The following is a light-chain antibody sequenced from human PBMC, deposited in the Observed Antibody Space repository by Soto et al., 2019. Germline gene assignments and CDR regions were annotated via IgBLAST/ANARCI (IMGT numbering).Light chain of an antibody. J-gene: IGLJ1*01. CDR3: QSYDSSLSGSNYV. V-gene: IGLV1-40*01. CDR2: GNS. CDR1: SSNIGAGYD. Sequence: QSVLTQPPSVSGAPGQRVTISCTGSSSNIGAGYDVHWYQQLPGTAPKLLIYGNSNRPSGVPDRFSGSKSGTSAPLAITGLQAEDEADYYCQSYDSSLSGSNYVFGTGTKVTVL.